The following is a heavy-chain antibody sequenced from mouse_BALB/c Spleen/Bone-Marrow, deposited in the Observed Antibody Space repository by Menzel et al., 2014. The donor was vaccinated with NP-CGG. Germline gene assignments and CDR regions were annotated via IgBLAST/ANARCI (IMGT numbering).Heavy chain of an antibody. CDR1: GFYFSRYW. Sequence: EVKVEESGGGLVQPGGSLKLSCAASGFYFSRYWMSWVRQAPGKGLEWIGEINPDSSTINYTPSLKDKFIISRDNAKNTLYLQMSKVRSEDTALYYCASYDGYYYWYFDVWGAGTTVTVSS. V-gene: IGHV4-1*02. CDR2: INPDSSTI. D-gene: IGHD2-3*01. J-gene: IGHJ1*01. CDR3: ASYDGYYYWYFDV.